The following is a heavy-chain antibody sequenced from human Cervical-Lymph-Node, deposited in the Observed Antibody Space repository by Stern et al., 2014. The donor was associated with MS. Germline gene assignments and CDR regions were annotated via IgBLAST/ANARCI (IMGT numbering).Heavy chain of an antibody. CDR2: LWYEGNKK. J-gene: IGHJ6*02. CDR1: GFTFSYYG. D-gene: IGHD4-17*01. CDR3: ARDSRDYLNYYGLDV. Sequence: QVQLVQSGGGVVQPGRSLRLACAPSGFTFSYYGMALVRPAPGQGLEWVALLWYEGNKKYYSDSVMGRFTISRDTSKNTLYLQMDNLRAEDTAVYYCARDSRDYLNYYGLDVWGQGTTVTVS. V-gene: IGHV3-33*01.